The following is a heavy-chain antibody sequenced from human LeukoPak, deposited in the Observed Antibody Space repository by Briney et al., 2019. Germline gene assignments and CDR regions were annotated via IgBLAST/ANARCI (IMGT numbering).Heavy chain of an antibody. CDR1: GGSIRRSYCY. CDR2: IYESGST. CDR3: ARSPLPYGAGRGYFDY. Sequence: PSETLSLTCTVSGGSIRRSYCYWGWIRQTPGKGLDWIGSIYESGSTQYSPSLKSRLTVSVDMSKSQFSLNLTSVTATDTAVYYCARSPLPYGAGRGYFDYWGRGTLVTVSS. V-gene: IGHV4-39*01. J-gene: IGHJ4*02. D-gene: IGHD3-10*01.